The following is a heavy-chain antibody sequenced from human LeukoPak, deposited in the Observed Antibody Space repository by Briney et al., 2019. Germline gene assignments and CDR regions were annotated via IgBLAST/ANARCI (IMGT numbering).Heavy chain of an antibody. Sequence: GSLRLSCAASGFTCDDYAMSWVRQAPGKGLEWVSAITNSGDNTYYADSVKGRFTISRDNSKNTLYLQINSLRAEDTAIYYCAKAPMEDSWYIHFDYWGQGTLVTVSS. CDR1: GFTCDDYA. CDR3: AKAPMEDSWYIHFDY. D-gene: IGHD6-13*01. J-gene: IGHJ4*02. CDR2: ITNSGDNT. V-gene: IGHV3-23*01.